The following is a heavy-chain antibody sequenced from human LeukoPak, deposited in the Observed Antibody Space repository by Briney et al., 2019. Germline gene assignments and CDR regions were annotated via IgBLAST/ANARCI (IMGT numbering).Heavy chain of an antibody. Sequence: ASVKVSCKVSGYTLTELSMHWVRQAPGKGLEWMGGFDPEDGETIYAQKFQGRVTMTEDTSTDTAYMELSSLRSEDTAVYYCARTGGIVGAEKAKYYYYYMDVWGKGTTVTISS. CDR2: FDPEDGET. CDR3: ARTGGIVGAEKAKYYYYYMDV. V-gene: IGHV1-24*01. D-gene: IGHD1-26*01. CDR1: GYTLTELS. J-gene: IGHJ6*03.